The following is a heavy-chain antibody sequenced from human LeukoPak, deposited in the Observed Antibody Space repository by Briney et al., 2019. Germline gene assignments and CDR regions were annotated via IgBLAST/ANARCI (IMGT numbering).Heavy chain of an antibody. Sequence: SETLSLTCTVSGVSFSSFYWSWIRQPPGKGLEWIGYIYYSGSTNYNPSLKSGVTIAVDTTKHQFSLKLRCVNAADTAVYYCARWEGGSYYDFDYWGQGTLVTVSS. J-gene: IGHJ4*02. CDR1: GVSFSSFY. CDR3: ARWEGGSYYDFDY. V-gene: IGHV4-59*12. CDR2: IYYSGST. D-gene: IGHD1-26*01.